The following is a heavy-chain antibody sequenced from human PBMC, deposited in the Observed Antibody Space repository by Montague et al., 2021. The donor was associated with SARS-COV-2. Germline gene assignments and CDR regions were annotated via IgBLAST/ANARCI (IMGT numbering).Heavy chain of an antibody. CDR1: GFTFSSYW. CDR3: ARVGYGDYFDY. Sequence: SLRLSCAASGFTFSSYWMSWVRQAPGKELEWVANIKQDGSEKYYVDSVKGRFTISRDNAKNSLYLQMNSLRAEDTAVYYCARVGYGDYFDYWGQGTLVTVSS. D-gene: IGHD4-17*01. CDR2: IKQDGSEK. J-gene: IGHJ4*02. V-gene: IGHV3-7*01.